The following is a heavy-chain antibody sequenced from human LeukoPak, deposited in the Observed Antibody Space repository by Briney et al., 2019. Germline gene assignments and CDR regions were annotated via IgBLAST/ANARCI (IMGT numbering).Heavy chain of an antibody. CDR2: ISSSSSYI. D-gene: IGHD6-25*01. Sequence: GGSLRLSCAASGFTFSSYSMNWVRQAPGKGLEWVSSISSSSSYIYYADSVKGRFTISRDNAKNSLYLQMNSLRAEDTAVYYCARVPYQRPPFSDYWGQGTLVTVSS. CDR3: ARVPYQRPPFSDY. J-gene: IGHJ4*02. V-gene: IGHV3-21*01. CDR1: GFTFSSYS.